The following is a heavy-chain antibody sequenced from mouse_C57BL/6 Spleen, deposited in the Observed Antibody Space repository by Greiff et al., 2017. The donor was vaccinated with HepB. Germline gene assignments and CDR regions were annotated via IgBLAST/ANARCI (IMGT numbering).Heavy chain of an antibody. D-gene: IGHD1-1*01. CDR1: GFNIKDDY. V-gene: IGHV14-4*01. CDR3: TSYYPLDY. Sequence: EVQLQQSGAELVRPGASVKLSCTASGFNIKDDYMHWVKQRPEQGLEWIGWIDPENGDTEYASKFQGKATITADTSSNTAYLQLSSLTSEDTAVYYCTSYYPLDYWGQGTTLTVSS. CDR2: IDPENGDT. J-gene: IGHJ2*01.